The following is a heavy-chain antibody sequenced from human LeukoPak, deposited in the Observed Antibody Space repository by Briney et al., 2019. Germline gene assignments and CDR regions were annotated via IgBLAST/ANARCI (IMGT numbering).Heavy chain of an antibody. Sequence: SGTLSFTCGVSGGCISIIYWWSCVLQPPGQGLYCIGEVNLQGSTNYNPSLKSRVAISVDQSENHISLKLTSVTAAATAVYSCATEGGPYRPLDYSGQGTLVTVAS. J-gene: IGHJ4*02. CDR1: GGCISIIYW. CDR3: ATEGGPYRPLDY. V-gene: IGHV4-4*02. CDR2: VNLQGST.